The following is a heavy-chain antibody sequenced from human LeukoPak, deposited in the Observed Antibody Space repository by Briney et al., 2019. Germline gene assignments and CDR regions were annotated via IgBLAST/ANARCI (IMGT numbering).Heavy chain of an antibody. D-gene: IGHD3-9*01. V-gene: IGHV3-7*01. Sequence: GGSLRLSCAASGFTFSSYAMSWVRQAPGKGLEWVANIKQDGSEKYYVDSVKGRFTISRDNAKNSLYLQMNSLRAEDTAVYYCASYIRFNYDILTGYYRTDAFDIWGQGTMVTVSS. J-gene: IGHJ3*02. CDR2: IKQDGSEK. CDR1: GFTFSSYA. CDR3: ASYIRFNYDILTGYYRTDAFDI.